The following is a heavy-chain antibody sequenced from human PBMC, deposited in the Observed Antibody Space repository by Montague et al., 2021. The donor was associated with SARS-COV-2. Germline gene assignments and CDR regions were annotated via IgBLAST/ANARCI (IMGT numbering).Heavy chain of an antibody. CDR3: ARERDWASHFDL. J-gene: IGHJ5*02. V-gene: IGHV4-59*02. CDR2: IHYTGST. Sequence: SETLSLTCTVSGDSVDSDCWSWVRQPPGERLEWIGHIHYTGSTEYNPSLKSRASISADASKNSLSLRLASVTAADTAVYYCARERDWASHFDLWGQGIPVTVSS. CDR1: GDSVDSDC. D-gene: IGHD3/OR15-3a*01.